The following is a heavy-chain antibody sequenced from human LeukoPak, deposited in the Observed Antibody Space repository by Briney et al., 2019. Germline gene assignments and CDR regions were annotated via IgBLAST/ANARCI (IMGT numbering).Heavy chain of an antibody. CDR1: GFTFSSYS. CDR2: ISSSSSYI. D-gene: IGHD6-13*01. CDR3: ARVGIAAAGPQFDY. V-gene: IGHV3-21*01. J-gene: IGHJ4*02. Sequence: GGSLRLSCAASGFTFSSYSMNWVRQAPGKGLEWVSSISSSSSYIYYADSVKGRFTISRDNAKNSLYLQMNSLRAEDTAVYYCARVGIAAAGPQFDYWGQGTLVTVSS.